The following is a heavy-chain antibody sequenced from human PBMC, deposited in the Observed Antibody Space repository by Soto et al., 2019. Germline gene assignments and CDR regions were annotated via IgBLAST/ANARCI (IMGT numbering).Heavy chain of an antibody. Sequence: GGSRRLSCTASGFTFGDYAMSWVRQAPGEGLEWVGFIRSKAYGGTTEYAASVKGRFTISRDDSKSIAYLQMNSLKTEDTAVYYCTRDWNYYDSSGYYSLYYFDYWGQGTLVTVSS. D-gene: IGHD3-22*01. J-gene: IGHJ4*02. CDR2: IRSKAYGGTT. CDR1: GFTFGDYA. V-gene: IGHV3-49*04. CDR3: TRDWNYYDSSGYYSLYYFDY.